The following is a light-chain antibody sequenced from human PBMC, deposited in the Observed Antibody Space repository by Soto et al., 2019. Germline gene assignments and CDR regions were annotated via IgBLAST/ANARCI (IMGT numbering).Light chain of an antibody. CDR3: QQYTAWPLT. V-gene: IGKV3-15*01. CDR1: QSVNST. Sequence: EIVMTQSPATLSVSPGERVTLSCRPSQSVNSTLAWYQQKPGQTPQLLIYVASTRATGIPARFSGSGSGTEFTLTISSLQSEDFAIYYCQQYTAWPLTFGGGTKVEFK. J-gene: IGKJ4*01. CDR2: VAS.